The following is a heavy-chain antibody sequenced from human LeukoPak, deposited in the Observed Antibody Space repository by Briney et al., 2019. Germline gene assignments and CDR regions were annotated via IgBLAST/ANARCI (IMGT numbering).Heavy chain of an antibody. J-gene: IGHJ3*02. D-gene: IGHD6-13*01. V-gene: IGHV1-24*01. CDR3: ASSTPISSSWYGPRAFDI. Sequence: GASVKVSCKVSGYTLTELFMHWVRQAPGKGLEWMGGFDPEDGETIYAQKFQGRVTMTEDTSTDTAYMELSSLRSEDTAVYYCASSTPISSSWYGPRAFDIWGQGTMVTVSS. CDR1: GYTLTELF. CDR2: FDPEDGET.